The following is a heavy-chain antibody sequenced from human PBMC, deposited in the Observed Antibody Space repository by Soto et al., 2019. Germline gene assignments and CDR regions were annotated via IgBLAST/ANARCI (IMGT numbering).Heavy chain of an antibody. J-gene: IGHJ4*02. Sequence: EVQLVQSGAEVKKPGESLKIYCKGSGYSFSNYWIAWVRQMPGKGLEWMGIIFPADSDTKYSPSFQGQVTISADKSISTAYLQWSSLKASDTAMYYCASSVVVPSTMNYFDYWGQGSLVTVSS. V-gene: IGHV5-51*01. CDR2: IFPADSDT. CDR3: ASSVVVPSTMNYFDY. D-gene: IGHD2-15*01. CDR1: GYSFSNYW.